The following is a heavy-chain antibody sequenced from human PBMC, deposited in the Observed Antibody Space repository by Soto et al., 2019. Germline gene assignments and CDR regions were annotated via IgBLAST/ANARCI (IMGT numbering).Heavy chain of an antibody. CDR2: ISGSGGST. CDR3: AKTMDSMVRGIFTWFDP. J-gene: IGHJ5*02. D-gene: IGHD3-10*01. Sequence: GGSLGLSCAASGVTFSIYAMSWFRQAPGKGLEWVSAISGSGGSTYYADSVKGRFTTSRDNSKNTLYLQMNSLRAEDTAVYYCAKTMDSMVRGIFTWFDPWGQGTLVTVSS. CDR1: GVTFSIYA. V-gene: IGHV3-23*01.